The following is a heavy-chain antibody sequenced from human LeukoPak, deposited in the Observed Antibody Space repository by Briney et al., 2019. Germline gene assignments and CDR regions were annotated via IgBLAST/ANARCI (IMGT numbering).Heavy chain of an antibody. D-gene: IGHD2-15*01. CDR3: AKAGIFYYYYMDV. V-gene: IGHV3-23*01. CDR1: GFTFSSYA. CDR2: ISGSGGST. J-gene: IGHJ6*03. Sequence: GGSLRLSCAASGFTFSSYAMSRVRQAPGKGLEWVSAISGSGGSTYYADSVKGRFTISRDNSKNTLYLQMNSLRAEDTAVYYCAKAGIFYYYYMDVWGKGTTVTVSS.